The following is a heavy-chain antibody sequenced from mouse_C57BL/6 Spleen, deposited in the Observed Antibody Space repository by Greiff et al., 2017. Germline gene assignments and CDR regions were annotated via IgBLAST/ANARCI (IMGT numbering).Heavy chain of an antibody. Sequence: EVKVEESGGGLVQPGGSLSLSCAASGFTFTDYYMSWVRQPPGKALEWLGFIRNKANGYTTEYSASVKGRFTISRDNSQSILYLQMNALRAEDSATYYCARGGWQYWYFDVWGTGTTVTVSS. D-gene: IGHD2-3*01. CDR2: IRNKANGYTT. CDR1: GFTFTDYY. V-gene: IGHV7-3*01. CDR3: ARGGWQYWYFDV. J-gene: IGHJ1*03.